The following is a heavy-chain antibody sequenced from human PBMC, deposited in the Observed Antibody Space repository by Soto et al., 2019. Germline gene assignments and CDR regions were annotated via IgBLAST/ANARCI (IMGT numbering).Heavy chain of an antibody. V-gene: IGHV3-30-3*01. J-gene: IGHJ6*02. D-gene: IGHD5-18*01. CDR1: GFTFSSYA. Sequence: VQLVESGGGVVQPGRSLRLSCAASGFTFSSYAMHWVRQAPGKGLEWVAVISYDGSNKYYADSVKGRFTISRDNSKNTLYLQMNSLRAEDTAVYYCARDLDTAMVNDYYGMDVWGQGTTVTVSS. CDR2: ISYDGSNK. CDR3: ARDLDTAMVNDYYGMDV.